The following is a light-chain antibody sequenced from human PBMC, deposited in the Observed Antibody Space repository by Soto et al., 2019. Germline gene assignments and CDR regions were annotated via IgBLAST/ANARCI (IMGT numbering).Light chain of an antibody. CDR1: SSNIGSNS. V-gene: IGLV1-44*01. CDR3: AVWDDSLNAAV. J-gene: IGLJ7*01. Sequence: QSVLTQPPSASGTPGQRVTISCSGRSSNIGSNSVNWYQQVPDTSPKLLIYSNDLRPSGVPDRFSGSKSGTSASLAISGLQSEDEADYYCAVWDDSLNAAVFGGATQLTVL. CDR2: SND.